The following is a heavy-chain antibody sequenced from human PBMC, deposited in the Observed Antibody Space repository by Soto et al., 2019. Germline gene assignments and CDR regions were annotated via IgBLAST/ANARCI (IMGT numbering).Heavy chain of an antibody. D-gene: IGHD6-19*01. V-gene: IGHV6-1*01. Sequence: PSPTLSLPCAISGDSVSSNSAAWNWIRQSPSRGLEWLGRTYYRSKWYNDYAVSVKSRITINPDTSKNQFSLQLNSVTPEDTAVYYCARDPGIAVAGSTFDYWGQGTLVTVSS. J-gene: IGHJ4*02. CDR1: GDSVSSNSAA. CDR3: ARDPGIAVAGSTFDY. CDR2: TYYRSKWYN.